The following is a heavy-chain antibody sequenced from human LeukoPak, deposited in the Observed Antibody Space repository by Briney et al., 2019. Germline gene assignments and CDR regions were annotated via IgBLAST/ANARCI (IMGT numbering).Heavy chain of an antibody. D-gene: IGHD3-10*01. J-gene: IGHJ4*02. CDR2: INHSGST. Sequence: PSETLSLTCAVYGGSFSGYYWSWIRQPPGKGLEWIGEINHSGSTNYTPSLKSRVTISVDTSKNQFSQKLSSVTAADTAVYYCASRTMVRGFDYWGQGTLVTVSS. V-gene: IGHV4-34*01. CDR1: GGSFSGYY. CDR3: ASRTMVRGFDY.